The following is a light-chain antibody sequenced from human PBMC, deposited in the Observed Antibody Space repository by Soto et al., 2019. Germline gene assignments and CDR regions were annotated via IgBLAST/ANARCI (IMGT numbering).Light chain of an antibody. CDR3: QHYNNWPPYT. CDR1: QRVSSN. V-gene: IGKV3-15*01. Sequence: EIVLTQSPGTLSLSPGERATLSCRASQRVSSNLAWYQQKPGQAPRLLIYGASTRATGIPARFSGSGSETEFTLTISSLQSEDFAVYYCQHYNNWPPYTFGQGTKV. J-gene: IGKJ2*01. CDR2: GAS.